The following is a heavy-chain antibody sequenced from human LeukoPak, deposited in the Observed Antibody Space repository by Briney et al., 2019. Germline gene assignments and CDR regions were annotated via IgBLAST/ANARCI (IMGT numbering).Heavy chain of an antibody. D-gene: IGHD3-10*01. CDR2: IFYTGST. CDR1: GGSVSSGSYY. CDR3: ATYGSGSLDY. Sequence: SEALSLTCTVSGGSVSSGSYYWSWIRQPPGKGLEWIGHIFYTGSTNYSPSLKSRVTISADTSKNQFSLRLNSVTAADTAVYYCATYGSGSLDYWGQGTLVTVSS. J-gene: IGHJ4*02. V-gene: IGHV4-61*01.